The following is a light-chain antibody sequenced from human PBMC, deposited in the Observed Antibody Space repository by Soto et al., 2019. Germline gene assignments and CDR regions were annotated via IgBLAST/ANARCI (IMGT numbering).Light chain of an antibody. CDR1: QSVGNN. CDR2: ATS. V-gene: IGKV3-15*01. CDR3: QQYGGWPLT. Sequence: EIVLTQSPATLSVSPGERATLSCRASQSVGNNFAWYQQKPGQAHRLLIFATSTRATGVPARFSGSGSGTEFTITISSLQSEDFAVYYCQQYGGWPLTFGGGAKVEIE. J-gene: IGKJ4*01.